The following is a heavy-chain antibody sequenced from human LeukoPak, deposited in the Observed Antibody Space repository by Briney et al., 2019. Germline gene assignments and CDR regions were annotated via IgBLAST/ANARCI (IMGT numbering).Heavy chain of an antibody. CDR3: TTGHPLYYYDSSGYYGYYFDY. V-gene: IGHV3-15*01. D-gene: IGHD3-22*01. CDR1: GFTSSNAW. CDR2: IKSKTDGGTT. Sequence: GGSLRLSCAASGFTSSNAWMSWVRQAPGKGLEWVGRIKSKTDGGTTDYAAPVKGRFTISRDDSKNTLYLQMNSLKTEDTAVYYCTTGHPLYYYDSSGYYGYYFDYWGQGTLVTVSS. J-gene: IGHJ4*02.